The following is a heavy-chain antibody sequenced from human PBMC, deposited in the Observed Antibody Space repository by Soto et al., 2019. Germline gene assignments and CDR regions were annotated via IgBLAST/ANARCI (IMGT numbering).Heavy chain of an antibody. D-gene: IGHD3-10*01. V-gene: IGHV3-23*01. CDR3: AKDRDSYYGSGSYQGNWYFDL. CDR2: ISGRGGST. J-gene: IGHJ2*01. Sequence: EVQLLESGGGLVQPGGSLRLSCAASGFTFSSYAMTWVRQAPGKGLEWVSTISGRGGSTYYADSVRGRFTISRDNSKSTLDLQMNSLRAEDTAVYYCAKDRDSYYGSGSYQGNWYFDLWGRGTLVTVSS. CDR1: GFTFSSYA.